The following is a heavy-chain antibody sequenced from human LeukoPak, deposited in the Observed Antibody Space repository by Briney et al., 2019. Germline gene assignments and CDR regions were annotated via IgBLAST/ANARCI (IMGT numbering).Heavy chain of an antibody. V-gene: IGHV3-49*04. CDR3: TGYCSSTSCYWFDP. CDR2: IRSKAYGGTT. J-gene: IGHJ5*02. Sequence: GGSLRLSCTASGFTFGDYAMSWVRQAPGKGLEWVGFIRSKAYGGTTEYAASVKGRFTISRDDSKSIAYLQMNSMKTEGTAVYYCTGYCSSTSCYWFDPWGQGTLVTVSS. D-gene: IGHD2-2*01. CDR1: GFTFGDYA.